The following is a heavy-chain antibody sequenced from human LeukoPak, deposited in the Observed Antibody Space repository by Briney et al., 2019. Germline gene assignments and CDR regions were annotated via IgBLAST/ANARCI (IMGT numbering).Heavy chain of an antibody. J-gene: IGHJ4*02. CDR2: ISSSSTI. CDR1: GFTFSSYS. CDR3: ARGGDYGAPFDY. D-gene: IGHD4-17*01. V-gene: IGHV3-48*01. Sequence: PGGSLRLSCAASGFTFSSYSMNWVRQAPGKGLEWVSYISSSSTIYYADSVKGRFTISRDNAKNSLYLQMNSLRAEGTAVYYCARGGDYGAPFDYWGQGTLVTVSS.